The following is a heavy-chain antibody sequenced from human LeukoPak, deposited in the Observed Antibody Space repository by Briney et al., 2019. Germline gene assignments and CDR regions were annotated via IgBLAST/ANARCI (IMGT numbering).Heavy chain of an antibody. V-gene: IGHV3-7*01. CDR1: GFTFSSYG. CDR2: IKQDGSEK. D-gene: IGHD3-22*01. Sequence: GGSLRLSCAASGFTFSSYGMHWVRQAPGKGLEWVANIKQDGSEKYYVDSVKGRFTISRDNAKNSLYLQMNSLRAEDTAVYYCARDRGRTMIVVPLGYWGQGTLVTVSS. CDR3: ARDRGRTMIVVPLGY. J-gene: IGHJ4*02.